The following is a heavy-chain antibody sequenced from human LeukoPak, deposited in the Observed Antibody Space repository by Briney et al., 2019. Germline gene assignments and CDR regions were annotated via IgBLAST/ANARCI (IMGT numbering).Heavy chain of an antibody. Sequence: ASAKVSCKVSGYTLSELSMHCVRQAPGKGREWRGGFDPEDGETIYAQKFQGRVTMTEDTSTDTAYMELSSLRSEDTAVYYCATPISGGYYFDYWGQGTLVTVSS. CDR2: FDPEDGET. CDR3: ATPISGGYYFDY. V-gene: IGHV1-24*01. D-gene: IGHD2-15*01. J-gene: IGHJ4*02. CDR1: GYTLSELS.